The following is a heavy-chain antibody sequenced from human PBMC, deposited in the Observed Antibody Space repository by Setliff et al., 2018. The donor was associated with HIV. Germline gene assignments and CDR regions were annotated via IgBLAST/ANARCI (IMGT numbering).Heavy chain of an antibody. CDR2: IRYDGSNK. J-gene: IGHJ6*02. CDR1: GFTFSSYG. CDR3: ARAYYYDSSGYYSPQLYYYYYYGMDV. Sequence: SCAASGFTFSSYGMHWVRQAPGKGLEWVAFIRYDGSNKYYADSVKGRFTISRDNSKNTLYLQMNSLRAEDTAVYYCARAYYYDSSGYYSPQLYYYYYYGMDVWGQGTTVTVSS. D-gene: IGHD3-22*01. V-gene: IGHV3-30*02.